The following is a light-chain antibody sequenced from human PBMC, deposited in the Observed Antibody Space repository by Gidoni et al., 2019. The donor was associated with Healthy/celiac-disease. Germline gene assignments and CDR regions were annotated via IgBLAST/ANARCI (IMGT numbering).Light chain of an antibody. Sequence: EIVLTQSPATLPLSPGERATPSCRASQSVSSYLAWYQQKPGQAPRLLNYDASNRATGIPARFSGSGAGADFTLTIRGLEAEDFADYYWQQRSNWPTFGGGTKVEIK. V-gene: IGKV3-11*01. CDR3: QQRSNWPT. J-gene: IGKJ4*01. CDR1: QSVSSY. CDR2: DAS.